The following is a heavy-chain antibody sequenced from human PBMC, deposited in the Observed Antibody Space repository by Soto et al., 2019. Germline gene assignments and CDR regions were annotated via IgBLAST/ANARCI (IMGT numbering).Heavy chain of an antibody. CDR1: GFTFSSYA. V-gene: IGHV3-23*01. D-gene: IGHD6-13*01. J-gene: IGHJ4*02. Sequence: GGSLRLSCAASGFTFSSYAMSWVRQAPGKGLEWVSAISGSGGSTYYADSGKGRFTISRDNSKNTLYLQMNSLRAEDTALYYCVKAAAGYCFDYWGQGTLVTVSS. CDR2: ISGSGGST. CDR3: VKAAAGYCFDY.